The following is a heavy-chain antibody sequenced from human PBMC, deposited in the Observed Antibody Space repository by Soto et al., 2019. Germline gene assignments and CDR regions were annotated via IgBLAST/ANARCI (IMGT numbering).Heavy chain of an antibody. Sequence: PSETLSLTCAVSGGSISSGGYSWSWIRQPPGKGLEWIGYIYHSGSTYYNPSLKSRVTISVDRSKNQFSLKLSSVTAADTAVYYCARAAYYYGSGSPPLTFNGMDVWGQGTTVTVSS. D-gene: IGHD3-10*01. CDR3: ARAAYYYGSGSPPLTFNGMDV. J-gene: IGHJ6*02. CDR2: IYHSGST. CDR1: GGSISSGGYS. V-gene: IGHV4-30-2*01.